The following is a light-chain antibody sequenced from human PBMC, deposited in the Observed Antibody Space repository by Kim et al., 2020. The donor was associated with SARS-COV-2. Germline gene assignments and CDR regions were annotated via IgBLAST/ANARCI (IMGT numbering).Light chain of an antibody. CDR2: DVS. Sequence: QSITISCTGNSSDVGGYNYVSWYQQHPGKAPKLMIYDVSNRPSGVSNRFSGSKSGNTASLTISGLQAEDEADYYCSSYTSSSTLYVFGTGTKVTVL. V-gene: IGLV2-14*03. CDR1: SSDVGGYNY. CDR3: SSYTSSSTLYV. J-gene: IGLJ1*01.